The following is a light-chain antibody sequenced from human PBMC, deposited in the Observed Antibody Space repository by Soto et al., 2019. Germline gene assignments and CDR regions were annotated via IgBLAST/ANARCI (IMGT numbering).Light chain of an antibody. CDR2: YAS. CDR1: QGINSA. Sequence: AIQLTQSPSSLSASVGDRVTITCRESQGINSALAWYQQKPGKSPKVLIYYASNLESGVPSRFSGSGSGTDFTLTINSLQPEDFAAYYCQHFNGYPLAFGGGTKVDIK. CDR3: QHFNGYPLA. V-gene: IGKV1-13*02. J-gene: IGKJ4*01.